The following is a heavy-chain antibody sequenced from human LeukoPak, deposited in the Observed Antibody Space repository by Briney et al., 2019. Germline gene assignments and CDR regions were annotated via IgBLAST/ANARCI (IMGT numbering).Heavy chain of an antibody. CDR2: INWNGGST. J-gene: IGHJ4*02. D-gene: IGHD1/OR15-1a*01. CDR1: GFTFDDYG. V-gene: IGHV3-20*04. CDR3: AKGKYNWNTESFDY. Sequence: GGSLRLSCAASGFTFDDYGMSWVRQAPGKGLEGVSGINWNGGSTGYADSVKGRFTISRDNAKNSLYLQMNSLRADDTAVYYCAKGKYNWNTESFDYWGQGTLATVSS.